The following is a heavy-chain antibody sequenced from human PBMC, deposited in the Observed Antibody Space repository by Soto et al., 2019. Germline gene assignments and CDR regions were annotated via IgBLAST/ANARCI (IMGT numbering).Heavy chain of an antibody. CDR1: GYTCAIYG. J-gene: IGHJ3*02. CDR3: VIGLDVVVITGPENDAFDI. V-gene: IGHV1-18*01. CDR2: ISAYNGNT. Sequence: SVKVWWKAAGYTCAIYGGSWMRQDPGQGLEWMGWISAYNGNTNYAQKLQGRVTMTTDTSTSTAYMELRSLRSDDTAVYYCVIGLDVVVITGPENDAFDIWGQGTMVTVSS. D-gene: IGHD3-22*01.